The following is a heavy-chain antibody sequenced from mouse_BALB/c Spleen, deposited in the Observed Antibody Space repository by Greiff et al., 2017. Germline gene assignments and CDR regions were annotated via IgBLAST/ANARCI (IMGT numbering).Heavy chain of an antibody. V-gene: IGHV5-12-1*01. J-gene: IGHJ4*01. CDR1: GFAFSSYD. CDR3: ARQDQYYYAMDY. CDR2: ISSGGGST. Sequence: EVNLVESGRGLVKPGGSLKLSCAASGFAFSSYDMSWVRQTPEKRLEWVAYISSGGGSTYYPDTVKGRFTISRDNAKNTLYLQMSSLKSEDTAMYYCARQDQYYYAMDYWGQGTSVTVSS.